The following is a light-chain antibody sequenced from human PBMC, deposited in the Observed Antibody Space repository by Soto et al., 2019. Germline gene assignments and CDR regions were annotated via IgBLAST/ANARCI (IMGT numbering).Light chain of an antibody. CDR2: AAS. Sequence: EIVLTQSPGTLSLSPGESATLSCRASQSVSSNLAWYQQKPGQAPRLLIYAASTRATGIQARFSGSGSGTEFTLTIRSLQSEDFAVYYCKQYNNWPVFGQGTKVDIK. CDR1: QSVSSN. V-gene: IGKV3-15*01. J-gene: IGKJ1*01. CDR3: KQYNNWPV.